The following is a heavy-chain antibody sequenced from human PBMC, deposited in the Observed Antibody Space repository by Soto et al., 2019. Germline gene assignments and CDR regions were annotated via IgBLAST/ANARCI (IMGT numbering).Heavy chain of an antibody. J-gene: IGHJ3*02. CDR1: GYSFTSYW. V-gene: IGHV5-51*01. D-gene: IGHD2-15*01. Sequence: PGESLKISCKGSGYSFTSYWIGWVRQMPGKGLEWMGIIYPDDSDTSYSQSFQGQCTFSADKSISTAYLQLSSLKASVFAMYYCASHTPVISPGTFDILGQGTMVTVSS. CDR2: IYPDDSDT. CDR3: ASHTPVISPGTFDI.